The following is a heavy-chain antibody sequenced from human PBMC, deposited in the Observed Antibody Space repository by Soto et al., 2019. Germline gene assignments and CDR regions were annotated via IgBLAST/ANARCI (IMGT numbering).Heavy chain of an antibody. J-gene: IGHJ4*02. CDR3: AKDAYRGDSSSWYSGPYYFDY. D-gene: IGHD6-13*01. V-gene: IGHV3-23*01. CDR2: ISGSGGST. CDR1: GFTFSSYA. Sequence: ESLLLSCAASGFTFSSYAMSWVRQAPGKGLEWVSAISGSGGSTYYADSVKGRFTISRDNSKNTLYLQMNSLRAEDTAVYYCAKDAYRGDSSSWYSGPYYFDYWGQGTLVTVSS.